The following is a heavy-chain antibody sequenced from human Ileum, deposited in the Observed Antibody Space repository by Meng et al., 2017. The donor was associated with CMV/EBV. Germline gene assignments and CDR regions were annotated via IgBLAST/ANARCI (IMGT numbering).Heavy chain of an antibody. D-gene: IGHD3-3*02. Sequence: ASVKVSCKASGYTFTDYYMCWVRQAPGQGLESMGWINANNGGTGYAQKFKGRVTMTRDTSINTIYMELGGLRSDDTAVYYCARDGISSSPDFDYWGQGTLVTVSS. CDR3: ARDGISSSPDFDY. J-gene: IGHJ4*02. CDR2: INANNGGT. CDR1: GYTFTDYY. V-gene: IGHV1-2*02.